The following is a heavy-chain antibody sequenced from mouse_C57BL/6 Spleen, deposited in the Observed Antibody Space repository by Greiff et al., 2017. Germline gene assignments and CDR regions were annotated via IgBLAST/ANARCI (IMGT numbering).Heavy chain of an antibody. Sequence: VQLQQSGAELVRPGTSVKVSCKASGYAFTNYLIEWVKQRPGQGLEWIGVINPGSGGTNYNEKFKGKATLTADKSSSTAYIQLSSLTSEDAAVYFCARSSITTVVAPYYFDYWGQGTTLTVSS. V-gene: IGHV1-54*01. CDR2: INPGSGGT. D-gene: IGHD1-1*01. J-gene: IGHJ2*01. CDR1: GYAFTNYL. CDR3: ARSSITTVVAPYYFDY.